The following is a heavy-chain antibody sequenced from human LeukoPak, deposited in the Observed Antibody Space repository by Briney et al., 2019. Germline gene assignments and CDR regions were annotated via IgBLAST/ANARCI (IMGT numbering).Heavy chain of an antibody. D-gene: IGHD6-6*01. V-gene: IGHV3-72*01. CDR3: ASVRGYSSSRGYVDY. CDR1: GFTFSSYS. CDR2: TRNKANSYTT. Sequence: GGSLRLSCAASGFTFSSYSMNWVRQAPGKGLEWVGRTRNKANSYTTDYAASVKGRFTISRDDSKNSLYLQMNSLKTEDTAVYYCASVRGYSSSRGYVDYWGQGTLVTVSS. J-gene: IGHJ4*02.